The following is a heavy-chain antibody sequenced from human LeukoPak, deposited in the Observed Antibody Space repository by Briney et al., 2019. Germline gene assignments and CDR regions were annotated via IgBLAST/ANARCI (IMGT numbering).Heavy chain of an antibody. CDR1: GYTFTSYD. CDR2: MNPNSGNT. CDR3: AREQTRGGDLHY. J-gene: IGHJ4*02. V-gene: IGHV1-8*03. D-gene: IGHD2-21*02. Sequence: ASVKVSCKASGYTFTSYDINWVRQATGQGLEWMGWMNPNSGNTGYAQKFQGRVTITRNTSISTAYMELSSLRSEDTAVYYCAREQTRGGDLHYWGQGALVTVSS.